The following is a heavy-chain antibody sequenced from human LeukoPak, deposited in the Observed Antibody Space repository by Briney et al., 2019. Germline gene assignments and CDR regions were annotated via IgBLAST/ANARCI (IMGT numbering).Heavy chain of an antibody. CDR1: GFTFSTAW. Sequence: GGSLRLSCAASGFTFSTAWMSWVRQAPGKGLEWVGRIRSKTDGGTADYAAPVKGRFTISRDNAKNSLSLQMNSLRAEDTAVYYCARQRGSGCLDYWGQGTLVTVSS. CDR3: ARQRGSGCLDY. V-gene: IGHV3-15*01. D-gene: IGHD6-19*01. CDR2: IRSKTDGGTA. J-gene: IGHJ4*02.